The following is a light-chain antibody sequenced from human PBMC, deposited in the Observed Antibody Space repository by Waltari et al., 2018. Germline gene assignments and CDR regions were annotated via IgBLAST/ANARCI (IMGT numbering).Light chain of an antibody. CDR3: QHDVSLPVT. J-gene: IGKJ1*01. CDR2: GAS. CDR1: QSVRRA. Sequence: WRRSQSVRRALAGCQRDPCQAPRLLIYGASNRSTFIPDRFSGSGSGTDFSLSLSRLEPEDFAVYYCQHDVSLPVTVGLGTKVEIK. V-gene: IGKV3-20*01.